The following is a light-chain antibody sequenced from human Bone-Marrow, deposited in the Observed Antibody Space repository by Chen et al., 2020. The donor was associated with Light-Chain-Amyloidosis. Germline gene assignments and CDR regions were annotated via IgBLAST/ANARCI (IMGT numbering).Light chain of an antibody. CDR2: NTD. J-gene: IGLJ3*02. CDR1: SGSVSTDYY. V-gene: IGLV8-61*01. CDR3: GLYLGSGVWV. Sequence: QTVVTQEPSFSFSPGGKVTPTCGLSSGSVSTDYYPIWYQQTPVHAPRTLIYNTDTRSSGVPDRLSGSILGNKAALTISGAQADDESDYYCGLYLGSGVWVFGGGTKLTVL.